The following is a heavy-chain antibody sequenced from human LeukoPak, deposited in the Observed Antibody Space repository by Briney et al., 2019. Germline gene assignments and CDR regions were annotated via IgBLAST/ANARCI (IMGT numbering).Heavy chain of an antibody. CDR2: ISGSGGST. D-gene: IGHD6-13*01. Sequence: GGSLRLSCATSGFTFSSYAMSWVRQAPGKGLEWVSGISGSGGSTYYADSVKGRFTISRDNSKNTLYLQMNSLRAEDTAVYYCATSRGSSWSNFDYWGQGTLVTVSS. CDR3: ATSRGSSWSNFDY. V-gene: IGHV3-23*01. J-gene: IGHJ4*02. CDR1: GFTFSSYA.